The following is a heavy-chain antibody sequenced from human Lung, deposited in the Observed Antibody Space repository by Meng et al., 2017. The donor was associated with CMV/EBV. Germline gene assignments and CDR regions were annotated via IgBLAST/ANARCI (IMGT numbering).Heavy chain of an antibody. Sequence: AXVXVSXXASGYKFTDYGITWVRQAPGQGLEWMGWIYTYNGNTNFAQNVQGRGSMTRDTSTSTAYMELRSLRSDDTAVHYCARSKIAARSHYYYGMDVWGQGXTVTVSS. CDR3: ARSKIAARSHYYYGMDV. V-gene: IGHV1-18*01. D-gene: IGHD6-6*01. CDR1: GYKFTDYG. CDR2: IYTYNGNT. J-gene: IGHJ6*02.